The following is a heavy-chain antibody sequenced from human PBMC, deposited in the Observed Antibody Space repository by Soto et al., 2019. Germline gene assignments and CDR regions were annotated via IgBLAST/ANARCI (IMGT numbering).Heavy chain of an antibody. CDR2: INTNTGNP. CDR3: ARDSLIGSGYVQGPYYYYYGMDV. D-gene: IGHD5-12*01. V-gene: IGHV7-4-1*01. J-gene: IGHJ6*02. Sequence: GASVKVSCKASGYTFTSYAMNWVRQAPGQGLGWMGWINTNTGNPTYAQGFTGRFVFSLDTSVSTAYLQICSLKAEDTAVYYCARDSLIGSGYVQGPYYYYYGMDVWGQGTTVTVSS. CDR1: GYTFTSYA.